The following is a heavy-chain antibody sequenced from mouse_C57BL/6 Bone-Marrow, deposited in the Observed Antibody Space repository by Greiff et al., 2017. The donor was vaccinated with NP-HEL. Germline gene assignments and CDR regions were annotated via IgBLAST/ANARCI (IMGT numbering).Heavy chain of an antibody. Sequence: DVKLQESGPGLAKPSQTLSLTCSVTGYSITSDYWNWIRKFPGNKLEYMGYISYSGSTYYNPSLKSRISITRDTSKNQYYLQLKSVTTEDTATYYCARSPLWVRRKYYAMDYWGQGTSVTVSS. V-gene: IGHV3-8*01. CDR3: ARSPLWVRRKYYAMDY. D-gene: IGHD2-2*01. CDR1: GYSITSDY. CDR2: ISYSGST. J-gene: IGHJ4*01.